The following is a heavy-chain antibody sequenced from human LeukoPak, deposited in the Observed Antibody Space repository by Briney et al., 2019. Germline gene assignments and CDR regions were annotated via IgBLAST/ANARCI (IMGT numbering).Heavy chain of an antibody. CDR1: GGSISSYY. J-gene: IGHJ4*02. CDR2: IYTSGST. CDR3: ARADYSNLFDY. D-gene: IGHD4-11*01. Sequence: PSETLSLTCTVSGGSISSYYWSWIRQPAGKGLKWIGRIYTSGSTNYNPSLKSRVTMSVDTSKNQFSLKLSSVTAADTAVYYCARADYSNLFDYWGQGTLVTVSS. V-gene: IGHV4-4*07.